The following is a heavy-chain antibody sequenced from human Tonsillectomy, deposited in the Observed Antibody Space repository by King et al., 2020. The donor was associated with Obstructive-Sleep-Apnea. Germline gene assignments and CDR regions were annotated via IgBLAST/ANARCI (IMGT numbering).Heavy chain of an antibody. CDR1: GFTFSNYW. J-gene: IGHJ6*02. V-gene: IGHV3-7*03. CDR2: INKDGGEK. D-gene: IGHD2-15*01. CDR3: SRASALVVVADTYYYYGMDV. Sequence: VQLVESGGGLVQRGGSVRLSCAASGFTFSNYWMSWVRQAPGKGLDWVANINKDGGEKYYVDSVKGRFTISRDNAKNSLYRQMNSLRAEDTAVYYCSRASALVVVADTYYYYGMDVWGQGTTVTVSS.